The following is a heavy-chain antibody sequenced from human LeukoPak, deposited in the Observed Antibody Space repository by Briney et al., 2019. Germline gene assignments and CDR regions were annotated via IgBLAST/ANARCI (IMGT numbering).Heavy chain of an antibody. Sequence: PSQTLSLTCAISGDSVSSSTATWHWIGQSPSRGLEWLGRTYYRSKWYNDHAVSVKSRITIDPDTSNNQFSLHLNSVTPEDRAVYYCAREDQGLYGMDVWGEGTTVTVSS. CDR2: TYYRSKWYN. D-gene: IGHD6-19*01. J-gene: IGHJ6*04. CDR3: AREDQGLYGMDV. V-gene: IGHV6-1*01. CDR1: GDSVSSSTAT.